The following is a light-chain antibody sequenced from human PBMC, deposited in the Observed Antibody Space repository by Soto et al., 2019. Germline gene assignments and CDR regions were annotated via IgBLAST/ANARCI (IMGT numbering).Light chain of an antibody. Sequence: EIVMTQSPATLSVSPGERATLSCRASQSVSSNLACYQQKPGQAPRLLIYGASTRATGIPARFSGSRSGTEFTLTISSLQSEDFAVSYCQQYNNWPYTFGQGTKLEIK. CDR1: QSVSSN. CDR2: GAS. CDR3: QQYNNWPYT. J-gene: IGKJ2*01. V-gene: IGKV3-15*01.